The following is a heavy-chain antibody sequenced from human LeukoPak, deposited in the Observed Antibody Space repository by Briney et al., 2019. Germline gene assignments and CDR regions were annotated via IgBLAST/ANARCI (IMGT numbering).Heavy chain of an antibody. CDR2: IVGSGSYI. J-gene: IGHJ4*02. D-gene: IGHD3-10*01. CDR3: TRDRIYSGNSLDVDY. V-gene: IGHV3-21*01. Sequence: GGSLRLSCAASGFTFSSYDMNWVRQAPGKGLEWVSSIVGSGSYIYYADSVKGRFTISRDNAKNSLYLQMSSLTAEDTAVYYCTRDRIYSGNSLDVDYWGQGTLVTVAS. CDR1: GFTFSSYD.